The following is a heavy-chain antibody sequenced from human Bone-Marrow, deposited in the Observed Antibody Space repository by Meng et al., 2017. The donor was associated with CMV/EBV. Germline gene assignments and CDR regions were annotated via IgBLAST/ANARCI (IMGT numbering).Heavy chain of an antibody. CDR1: GYKFTNYW. V-gene: IGHV5-51*01. CDR3: ARQGETIPAPDY. J-gene: IGHJ4*02. D-gene: IGHD6-25*01. Sequence: GESLKISCQGSGYKFTNYWIGWVRQMPGKGLEWMGIIYPSDSDTRYNPSFQGQVTISADKSINTAYLQWSSLKASDTAMYYCARQGETIPAPDYWGQGTLVTSPQ. CDR2: IYPSDSDT.